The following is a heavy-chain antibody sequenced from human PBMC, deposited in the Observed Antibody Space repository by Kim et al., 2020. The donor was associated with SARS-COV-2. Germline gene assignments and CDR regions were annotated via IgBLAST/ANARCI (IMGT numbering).Heavy chain of an antibody. CDR1: GFTFSSYG. CDR2: ISYDGSNK. Sequence: GGSLRLSCAASGFTFSSYGMHWVRQAPGKGLEWVAVISYDGSNKYYADSVKGRFTISRDNSKNTLYLQMNSLRAEDTAVYYCAKGAKGSSSTRTGYFDYWGQGTLVTVSS. CDR3: AKGAKGSSSTRTGYFDY. J-gene: IGHJ4*02. V-gene: IGHV3-30*18. D-gene: IGHD6-13*01.